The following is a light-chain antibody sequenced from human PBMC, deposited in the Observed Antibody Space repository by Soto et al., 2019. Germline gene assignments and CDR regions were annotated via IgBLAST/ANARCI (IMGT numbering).Light chain of an antibody. J-gene: IGLJ2*01. Sequence: QSALTQPASVSGTPGQSITISCTGTISDIGGYNYVSWYQQFPGKAPKLTIVEVSDRPSGVSDRFSGSKSGNTASLTISGLQAEDEADYYCSSYTNKNSYILFGGGTKLTVL. CDR2: EVS. CDR1: ISDIGGYNY. CDR3: SSYTNKNSYIL. V-gene: IGLV2-14*01.